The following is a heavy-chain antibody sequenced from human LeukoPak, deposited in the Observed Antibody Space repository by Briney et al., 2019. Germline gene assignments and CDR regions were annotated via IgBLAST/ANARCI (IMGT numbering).Heavy chain of an antibody. CDR1: GYTFSIHA. CDR2: INTNTGIP. CDR3: ARDLVSAGFDI. D-gene: IGHD6-6*01. V-gene: IGHV7-4-1*02. J-gene: IGHJ3*02. Sequence: ASVTVSCKAFGYTFSIHAMNWVRQAPGQGLELMGWINTNTGIPTYAQGFAGRFVFSLDTSVTTAYLQITSLKAEDTAVYYCARDLVSAGFDIWGQGTMVTVSS.